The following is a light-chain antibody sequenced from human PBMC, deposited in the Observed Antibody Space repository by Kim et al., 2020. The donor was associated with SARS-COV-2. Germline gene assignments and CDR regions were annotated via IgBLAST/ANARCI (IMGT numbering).Light chain of an antibody. CDR2: GAS. J-gene: IGKJ2*01. Sequence: EIVLTQSPGTLSLSPGERATLSCRASQSVSSSYLAWYQQKPGQAPRLVIYGASSRATGIPDRFSGSGSGTDFTLTISRLEPEDFAVYYCQQYVSSPYTFGQGTKLEI. V-gene: IGKV3-20*01. CDR1: QSVSSSY. CDR3: QQYVSSPYT.